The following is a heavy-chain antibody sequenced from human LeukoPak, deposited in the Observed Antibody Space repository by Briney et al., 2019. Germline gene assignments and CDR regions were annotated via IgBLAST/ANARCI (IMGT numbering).Heavy chain of an antibody. D-gene: IGHD1-26*01. CDR2: IYYSGST. V-gene: IGHV4-59*01. Sequence: SETLSLTCTVSGGSISSYYWSWIRQPPGKGLEWIGYIYYSGSTNYNPSLKSRVTISVDTSKNQFSLKLSSVTAADTAVYYCARGGGGYYAPGFDPWGQGTLVTVSS. CDR1: GGSISSYY. CDR3: ARGGGGYYAPGFDP. J-gene: IGHJ5*02.